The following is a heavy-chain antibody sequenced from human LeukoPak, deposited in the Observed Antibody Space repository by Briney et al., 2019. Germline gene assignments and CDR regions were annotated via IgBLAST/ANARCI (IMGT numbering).Heavy chain of an antibody. CDR3: ARRLTGGVTDFFDF. Sequence: GGSVRLSCAASGFTFSSHSMSWVRQPPGEGLEWVAAISPSGDSTTYRDSVKGQFTISRDSPRNRLYLQMNTLTVEDTAIYYSARRLTGGVTDFFDFWGQGALVTVSS. CDR2: ISPSGDST. V-gene: IGHV3-23*01. J-gene: IGHJ4*02. D-gene: IGHD2-8*02. CDR1: GFTFSSHS.